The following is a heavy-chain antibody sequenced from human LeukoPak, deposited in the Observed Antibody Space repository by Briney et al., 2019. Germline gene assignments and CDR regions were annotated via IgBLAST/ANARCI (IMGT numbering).Heavy chain of an antibody. CDR2: IYYSGTT. D-gene: IGHD6-13*01. CDR3: ARGVFIAAAQYGY. V-gene: IGHV4-59*01. CDR1: GGSISNYY. J-gene: IGHJ4*02. Sequence: SETLSLTCTVSGGSISNYYWSWIRQPPGKGLEWIGYIYYSGTTNYNPSLKSRVTISVDTSKNQFSLKLNSVTAADTAVYYCARGVFIAAAQYGYWGQGTLVTVSS.